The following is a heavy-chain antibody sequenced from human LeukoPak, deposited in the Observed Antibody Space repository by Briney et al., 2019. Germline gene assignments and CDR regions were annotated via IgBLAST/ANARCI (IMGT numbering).Heavy chain of an antibody. J-gene: IGHJ3*02. CDR3: ASFYNLAAFDI. Sequence: KTSETLSLTCTVSGGSISSYYWGWIRQPPGKGLEWIGSIYYSGSTYYNPSLKSRVTISVDTSKNQFSLKLSSVTAADTAVYYCASFYNLAAFDIWGQGTMVTVSS. D-gene: IGHD1-1*01. V-gene: IGHV4-39*07. CDR1: GGSISSYY. CDR2: IYYSGST.